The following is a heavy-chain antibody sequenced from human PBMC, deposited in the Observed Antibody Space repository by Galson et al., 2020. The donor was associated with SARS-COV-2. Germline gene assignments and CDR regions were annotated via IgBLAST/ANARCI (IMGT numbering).Heavy chain of an antibody. D-gene: IGHD1-26*01. CDR1: GGSISSYY. V-gene: IGHV4-59*08. J-gene: IGHJ4*02. CDR2: IYSSGST. Sequence: ETLETLSLTCNVSGGSISSYYWSWIRQPPGKGLEWIGYIYSSGSTNYNPSLKSRVTISVDTSKNQFSLKLSSVTAADTAVYYCARLQVGAFDYWGQGTLVTVSS. CDR3: ARLQVGAFDY.